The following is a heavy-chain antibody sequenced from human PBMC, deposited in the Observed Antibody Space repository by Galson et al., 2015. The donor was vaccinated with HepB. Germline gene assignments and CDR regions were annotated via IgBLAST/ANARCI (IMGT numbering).Heavy chain of an antibody. Sequence: SVKVSCKASGYTFTSYGISWVRQAPGQGLEWMGWISAYNGNTNYAQKLQGRVTMTTDTSTSTAYMELRSLRSDDTAVYYCARERERYDSSGSYDYWGQGTLVTVSS. CDR1: GYTFTSYG. CDR2: ISAYNGNT. V-gene: IGHV1-18*01. CDR3: ARERERYDSSGSYDY. J-gene: IGHJ4*02. D-gene: IGHD3-22*01.